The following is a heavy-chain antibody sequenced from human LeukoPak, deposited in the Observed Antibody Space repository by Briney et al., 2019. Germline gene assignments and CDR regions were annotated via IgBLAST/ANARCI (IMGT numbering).Heavy chain of an antibody. CDR2: INPNSGGT. V-gene: IGHV1-2*02. J-gene: IGHJ4*02. CDR3: AREFTVAADGASDY. CDR1: GYTFTGYY. D-gene: IGHD6-19*01. Sequence: ASVKVSCKASGYTFTGYYMHWVRQAPGQGLEGMGWINPNSGGTNYAQKFQGRVTMTRDTSISTAYMELSRLRSDDTAVYYCAREFTVAADGASDYWGQGTLVTVSS.